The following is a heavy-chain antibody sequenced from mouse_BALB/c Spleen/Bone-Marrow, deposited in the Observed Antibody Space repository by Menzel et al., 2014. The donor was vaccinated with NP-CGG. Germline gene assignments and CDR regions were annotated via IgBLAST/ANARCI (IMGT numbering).Heavy chain of an antibody. Sequence: VQLVESGAELVRPGTSVKVPCKASGYAFTNYLIEWVKQRPGQGLEWIGVINPGSGGTNYNEKFKGKATLTADKSSSTAYMQLSSLTSDDSAVYFCAREIITSFAYWGQGTLVTVSA. D-gene: IGHD1-1*01. J-gene: IGHJ3*01. CDR3: AREIITSFAY. V-gene: IGHV1-54*01. CDR1: GYAFTNYL. CDR2: INPGSGGT.